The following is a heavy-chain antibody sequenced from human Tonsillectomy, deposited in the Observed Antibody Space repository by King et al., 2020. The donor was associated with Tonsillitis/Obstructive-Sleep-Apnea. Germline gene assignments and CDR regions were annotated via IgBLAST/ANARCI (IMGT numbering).Heavy chain of an antibody. J-gene: IGHJ6*03. CDR1: GFTFSSYA. Sequence: VQLVESGGGVVQPGRSLRLSCAASGFTFSSYAMHWVRQAPGKGLEWVVIVSYDGSNKYYAESVKGRFTISRDNSKNTLYLQMNSLRAEDTTVYYCARGPWGQEGLYYMDVWGKGTTVTVSS. CDR3: ARGPWGQEGLYYMDV. V-gene: IGHV3-30*01. D-gene: IGHD1-26*01. CDR2: VSYDGSNK.